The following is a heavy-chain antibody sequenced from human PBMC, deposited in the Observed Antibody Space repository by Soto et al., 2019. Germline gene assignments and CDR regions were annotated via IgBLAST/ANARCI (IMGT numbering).Heavy chain of an antibody. D-gene: IGHD2-2*01. CDR2: TYYRSKWYN. V-gene: IGHV6-1*01. CDR1: GDSVSSNTAA. Sequence: SQTLSLTCAISGDSVSSNTAAWNWIRSSPSRGLEWLGRTYYRSKWYNDYAVSVKSRITINPDTSKNQFSLQLNSVTPEDTAVYYCAREPKYCSSTSCQAAAYYYYGMDVWGQGTTVTVS. CDR3: AREPKYCSSTSCQAAAYYYYGMDV. J-gene: IGHJ6*02.